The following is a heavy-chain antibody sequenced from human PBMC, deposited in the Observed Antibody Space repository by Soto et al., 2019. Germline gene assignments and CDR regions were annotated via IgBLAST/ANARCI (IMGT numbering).Heavy chain of an antibody. CDR3: ATKTRLGGYYYGMDV. CDR1: GGTFSSYA. D-gene: IGHD6-19*01. J-gene: IGHJ6*02. CDR2: IIPIFGTA. Sequence: SVKVSCKASGGTFSSYAISWVRQAPGQGLEWMGGIIPIFGTANYAQKFQGRVTITADKSTSTAYMELSSLRSEDTAVYYCATKTRLGGYYYGMDVWGQGTTVTVSS. V-gene: IGHV1-69*06.